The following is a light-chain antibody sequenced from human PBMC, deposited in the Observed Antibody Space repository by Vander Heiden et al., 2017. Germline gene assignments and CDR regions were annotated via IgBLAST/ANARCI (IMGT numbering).Light chain of an antibody. J-gene: IGLJ2*01. CDR1: HLRVKY. CDR2: QDS. V-gene: IGLV3-1*01. Sequence: SYELTQPPSVTVSPGQPASITYTADHLRVKYACWYQQKPGQSPVLVIDQDSKRPSGIPERFSGANSGNTAKLTSSGTQAMDEADYYCQAWDSSTYVVFGGGTKLTVL. CDR3: QAWDSSTYVV.